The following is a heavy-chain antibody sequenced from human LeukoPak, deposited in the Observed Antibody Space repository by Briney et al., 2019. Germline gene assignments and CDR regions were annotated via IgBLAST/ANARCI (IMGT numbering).Heavy chain of an antibody. V-gene: IGHV4-34*01. J-gene: IGHJ5*02. CDR2: INHSGST. CDR3: ARGIGRNWFDP. Sequence: SETLSLTCAVYGGSFSGYYWSWIRQPPGKGLEWIGEINHSGSTNYNPSLKSRVTISVDTSENQFSLKLSSVTAADTAVYYCARGIGRNWFDPWGQGTLVTVSS. CDR1: GGSFSGYY.